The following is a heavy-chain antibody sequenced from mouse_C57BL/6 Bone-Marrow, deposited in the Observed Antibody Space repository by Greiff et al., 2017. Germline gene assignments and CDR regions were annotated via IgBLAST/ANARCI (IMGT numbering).Heavy chain of an antibody. CDR3: ARVGSTMITGNYFDY. Sequence: EVQVVESGGGLVKPGGSLKLSCAASGFTFSSYAMSWVRQTPEKRLEWVATISDGGSYTYYPDNVKGRFTISRDNAKNNLYLQMSHLKSEDTAMYYCARVGSTMITGNYFDYWGQGTTLTVSS. V-gene: IGHV5-4*01. J-gene: IGHJ2*01. CDR2: ISDGGSYT. D-gene: IGHD2-4*01. CDR1: GFTFSSYA.